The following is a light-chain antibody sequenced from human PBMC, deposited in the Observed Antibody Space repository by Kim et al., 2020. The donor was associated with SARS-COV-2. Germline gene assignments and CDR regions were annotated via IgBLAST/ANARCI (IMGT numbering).Light chain of an antibody. J-gene: IGLJ3*02. Sequence: QSALTQPASVSGSPGQSITISCTGSSSDVGGYNYVSWYQKHPDKAPKLIIYDVSKRPSGVSDRFSGSKSGNSASLTISGLQAEDEADYYCSSYARTLTFGVFGGGTQLTVL. CDR3: SSYARTLTFGV. CDR2: DVS. CDR1: SSDVGGYNY. V-gene: IGLV2-14*03.